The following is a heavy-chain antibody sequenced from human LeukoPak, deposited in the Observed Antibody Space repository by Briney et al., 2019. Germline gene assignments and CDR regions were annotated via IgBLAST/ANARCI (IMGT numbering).Heavy chain of an antibody. CDR1: GFTFSSYG. D-gene: IGHD3-10*01. J-gene: IGHJ4*02. Sequence: PGGSLRLSCAASGFTFSSYGMHWVRQAPGKGLEWVSSISTGSSYIYYADSMKGRFTISRDNAKNSLYLQINSLRAEDTAVYYCARRARYGSGSYFDYWGQGTLVTVSS. CDR3: ARRARYGSGSYFDY. V-gene: IGHV3-21*01. CDR2: ISTGSSYI.